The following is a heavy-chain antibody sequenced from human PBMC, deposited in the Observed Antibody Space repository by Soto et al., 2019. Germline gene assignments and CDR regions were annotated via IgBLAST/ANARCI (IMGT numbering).Heavy chain of an antibody. CDR3: ARGGVEMATMRGAFGY. D-gene: IGHD5-12*01. CDR2: ISSSGSTI. V-gene: IGHV3-48*03. CDR1: GFTFSSYE. Sequence: LRLSCAASGFTFSSYEMNWVRQAPGKGLEWVSYISSSGSTIYYADSVKGRFTISRDNAKNSLYLQMNSLRAEDTAVYYCARGGVEMATMRGAFGYWGQGTLVTVSS. J-gene: IGHJ4*02.